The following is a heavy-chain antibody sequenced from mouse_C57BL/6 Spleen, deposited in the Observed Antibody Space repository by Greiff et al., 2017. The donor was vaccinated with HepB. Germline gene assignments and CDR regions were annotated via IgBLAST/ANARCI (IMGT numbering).Heavy chain of an antibody. CDR1: GYSITSGYY. Sequence: DVKLQESGPGLVKPSQSLSLTCSVTGYSITSGYYWNWIRQFPGNKLEWMGYISYDGSNNYNPSLKNRISITRDTSKNQFFLKLNSVTTEDTATYYCARNPYYDYDVVYYFDYWGQGTTLTVSS. CDR3: ARNPYYDYDVVYYFDY. V-gene: IGHV3-6*01. CDR2: ISYDGSN. D-gene: IGHD2-4*01. J-gene: IGHJ2*01.